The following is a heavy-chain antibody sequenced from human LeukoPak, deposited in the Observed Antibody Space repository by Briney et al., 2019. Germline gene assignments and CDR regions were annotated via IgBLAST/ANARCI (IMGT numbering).Heavy chain of an antibody. CDR2: IWFDGSNK. V-gene: IGHV3-33*08. Sequence: PGGSLRLSCAASGFTFSTYGMHWVRQAPGKGLEWVAVIWFDGSNKYYADSVKGRFTISRDNSKNTLYLQMNSLRAEDTAVYYCATSPYYYYVNSGPGDYWGQGTLVTVSS. CDR1: GFTFSTYG. D-gene: IGHD3-22*01. CDR3: ATSPYYYYVNSGPGDY. J-gene: IGHJ4*02.